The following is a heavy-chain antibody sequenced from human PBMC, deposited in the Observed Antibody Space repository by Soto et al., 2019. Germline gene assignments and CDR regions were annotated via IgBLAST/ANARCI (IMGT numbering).Heavy chain of an antibody. CDR2: ISSSGSTI. CDR1: GFTFSSYE. D-gene: IGHD2-2*01. Sequence: PGGSLRLSCAASGFTFSSYEMNWVRQAPGKGLEWVSYISSSGSTIYYADSVKGRFTISRDNAKNSLYLQMNSLRAEDTAVYYCARDIVVVPAAISGYYYYYGMDVWGQGTTVTVSS. J-gene: IGHJ6*02. V-gene: IGHV3-48*03. CDR3: ARDIVVVPAAISGYYYYYGMDV.